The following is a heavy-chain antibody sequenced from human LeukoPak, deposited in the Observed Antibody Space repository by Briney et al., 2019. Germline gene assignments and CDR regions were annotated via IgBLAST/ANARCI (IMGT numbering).Heavy chain of an antibody. CDR1: GFTFSTYA. J-gene: IGHJ4*02. CDR3: AKLNANSGRPRGGFDY. Sequence: GGSLRLSCAASGFTFSTYAMSWVRQVPGKGLEWVTDISGSGGSLYYADSVKGRFTISRDNSKNTLYLQMNNLRAEDTAIYYCAKLNANSGRPRGGFDYWGQGTLVTVSS. CDR2: ISGSGGSL. V-gene: IGHV3-23*01. D-gene: IGHD3-22*01.